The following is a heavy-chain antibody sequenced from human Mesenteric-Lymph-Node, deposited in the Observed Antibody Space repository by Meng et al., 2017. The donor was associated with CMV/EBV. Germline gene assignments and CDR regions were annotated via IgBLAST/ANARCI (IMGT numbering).Heavy chain of an antibody. J-gene: IGHJ4*02. CDR2: IKQDGSEK. CDR1: GFTFSSYW. CDR3: ARATVFGGRSKAPKFDY. Sequence: GESLKISCAASGFTFSSYWMSWVRQAPGKGLEWVANIKQDGSEKYYVDSVKGRFTISRDNAKNSLYLQMNSLRAEDTAVYYCARATVFGGRSKAPKFDYWGQGTLVTVSS. V-gene: IGHV3-7*04. D-gene: IGHD3-3*01.